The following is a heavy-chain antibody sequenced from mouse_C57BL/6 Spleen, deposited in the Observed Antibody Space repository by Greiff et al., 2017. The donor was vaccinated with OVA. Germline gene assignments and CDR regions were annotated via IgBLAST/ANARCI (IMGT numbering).Heavy chain of an antibody. D-gene: IGHD2-4*01. J-gene: IGHJ1*03. CDR1: GYTFTDYE. V-gene: IGHV1-15*01. CDR2: IDPETGGT. CDR3: TRERATMITTRYFDV. Sequence: VQVVESGAELVRPGASVTLSCKASGYTFTDYEMHWVKQTPVHGLEWIGAIDPETGGTAYNQKFKGKAILTADKSSSTAYMELRSLTSEDSAVYYCTRERATMITTRYFDVWGTGTTVTVSS.